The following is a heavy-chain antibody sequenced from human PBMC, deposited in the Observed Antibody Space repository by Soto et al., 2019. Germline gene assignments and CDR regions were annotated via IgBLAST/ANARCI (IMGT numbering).Heavy chain of an antibody. V-gene: IGHV4-59*01. D-gene: IGHD7-27*01. CDR1: GDSITDYE. J-gene: IGHJ6*02. Sequence: QVQVQESGPGVVKPSETLSLTCAVSGDSITDYEWGWIRQPPGRGLEWIGYVNEAGRTNNLNPSLKYRVTISRDTSASQVSLKLSSVTAADTAVHYCARGSWGTLDVWGQGTTVTVSS. CDR2: VNEAGRT. CDR3: ARGSWGTLDV.